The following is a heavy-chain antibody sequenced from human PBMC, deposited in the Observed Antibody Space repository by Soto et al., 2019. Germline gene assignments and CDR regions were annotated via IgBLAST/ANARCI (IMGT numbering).Heavy chain of an antibody. D-gene: IGHD1-26*01. J-gene: IGHJ4*02. CDR1: GFTVSSNY. Sequence: GGSLRLSCAASGFTVSSNYMSWVRQAPGKGLEWVSVIYSGGSTYYADSVKGRFTISRDNSKNTLYLQMNSLRAEDTAVYYCARDSGSYAFVYWGQGTLVTVSS. V-gene: IGHV3-53*01. CDR3: ARDSGSYAFVY. CDR2: IYSGGST.